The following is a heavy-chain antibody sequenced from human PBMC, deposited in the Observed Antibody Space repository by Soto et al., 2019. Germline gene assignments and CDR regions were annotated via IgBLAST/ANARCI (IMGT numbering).Heavy chain of an antibody. CDR1: GYTFTSYA. J-gene: IGHJ4*02. CDR3: ASSGSYWGIDY. CDR2: INAGNGNT. V-gene: IGHV1-3*05. Sequence: QVQLVQSGAEEKKPGASVKVSCKASGYTFTSYAMHGVRQAPGQRLEWMGWINAGNGNTTYSQKFQGRVTITRDTSASTAYMELSSLRSEDTAGYCWASSGSYWGIDYWGQGTLVTVSS. D-gene: IGHD1-26*01.